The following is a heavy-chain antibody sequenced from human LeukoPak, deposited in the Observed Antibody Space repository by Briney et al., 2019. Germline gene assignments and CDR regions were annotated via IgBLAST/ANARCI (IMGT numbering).Heavy chain of an antibody. V-gene: IGHV3-73*01. CDR1: GFTFSGSA. Sequence: GGSLRLSCAASGFTFSGSAMHWVRQASGKGLEWVGRIRSKANSYATAYAASVKGRFTISRDDSKNTAYLQMNSLKTEDTAVYYCTRPDRFLEWLFDPWGQGTLLTVSS. D-gene: IGHD3-3*01. CDR3: TRPDRFLEWLFDP. CDR2: IRSKANSYAT. J-gene: IGHJ5*02.